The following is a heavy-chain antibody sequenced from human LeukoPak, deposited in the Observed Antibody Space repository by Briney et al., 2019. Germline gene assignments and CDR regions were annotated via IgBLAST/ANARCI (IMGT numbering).Heavy chain of an antibody. V-gene: IGHV4-59*01. CDR1: GGSISSYY. CDR3: ARWSGYALD. J-gene: IGHJ4*02. Sequence: SETLSLTCTVSGGSISSYYWSWIRQPRGKGLEWIGYIYYSGSTNYNPSLKSRLTMSIDTSKNQFSLKLSSVTAADTAVYYCARWSGYALDWGQGTLVTVSS. D-gene: IGHD2-2*01. CDR2: IYYSGST.